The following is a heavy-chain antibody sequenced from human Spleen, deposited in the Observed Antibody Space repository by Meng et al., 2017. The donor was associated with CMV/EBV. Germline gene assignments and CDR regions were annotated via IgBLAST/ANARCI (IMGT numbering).Heavy chain of an antibody. CDR2: IYYSGRT. V-gene: IGHV4-30-4*08. Sequence: SETLSLTCTVSGDSVTSGDYYWSWIRQPPGKGLEWIGYIYYSGRTFYNPSLKSRLTISVDTSKNQFSLNLNSVTAADTAVYHCARDQYPGAFDIWGQGTMVTVSS. J-gene: IGHJ3*02. D-gene: IGHD2-2*01. CDR3: ARDQYPGAFDI. CDR1: GDSVTSGDYY.